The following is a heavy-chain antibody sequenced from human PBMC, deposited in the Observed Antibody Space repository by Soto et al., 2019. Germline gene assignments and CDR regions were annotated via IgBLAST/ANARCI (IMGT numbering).Heavy chain of an antibody. Sequence: EVQLVESGGGLVQPGRSLRLSCAASGFTFDDYAMHWVRQAPGKGLEWVSGISWNSGSIGYADSVKGRFTISRDNAKNSLYLQMNSRRAEDTALYYCAKDGGTGAFDIWGQGTMVTVSS. CDR2: ISWNSGSI. J-gene: IGHJ3*02. D-gene: IGHD3-10*01. CDR3: AKDGGTGAFDI. CDR1: GFTFDDYA. V-gene: IGHV3-9*01.